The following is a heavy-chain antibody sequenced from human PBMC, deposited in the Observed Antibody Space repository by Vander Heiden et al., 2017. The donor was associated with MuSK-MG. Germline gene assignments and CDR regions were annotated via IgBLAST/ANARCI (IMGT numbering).Heavy chain of an antibody. CDR2: IWYDGSNQ. CDR1: GFSFRSYG. V-gene: IGHV3-33*01. J-gene: IGHJ4*02. D-gene: IGHD3-3*01. Sequence: QVKLVESGGGVVQPGGSLRLSCAASGFSFRSYGMHGIRQAPGKGLEWVAVIWYDGSNQYYADSVRGRFTISRDNSRNRLDLQMNSLRAEDTAAYYCARVLERELGIFDVWGQGTLVTVSS. CDR3: ARVLERELGIFDV.